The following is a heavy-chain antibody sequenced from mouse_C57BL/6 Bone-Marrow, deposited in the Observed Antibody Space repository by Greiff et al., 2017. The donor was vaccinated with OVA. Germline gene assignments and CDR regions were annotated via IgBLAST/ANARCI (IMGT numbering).Heavy chain of an antibody. V-gene: IGHV1-52*01. J-gene: IGHJ2*01. CDR2: IDPSDSET. D-gene: IGHD1-1*01. Sequence: QVQLQQSGAELVRPGSSVKLSCKASGYTFTSYWMHWVKQRPIQGLEWIGNIDPSDSETHYNQKFKDKATLTVDKSSSTAYMQLSSLTSEDSAVYYCARGDFITTVVYFDYWGQGTTLTVSS. CDR1: GYTFTSYW. CDR3: ARGDFITTVVYFDY.